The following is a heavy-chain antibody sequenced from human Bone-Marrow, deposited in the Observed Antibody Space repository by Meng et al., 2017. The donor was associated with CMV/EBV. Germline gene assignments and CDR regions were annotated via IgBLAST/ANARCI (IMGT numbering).Heavy chain of an antibody. CDR3: ARGKGSMVRGVITPGNEWFDY. J-gene: IGHJ4*02. V-gene: IGHV3-7*01. CDR1: GFTFSSYW. CDR2: IKQDGSEK. Sequence: GESLKISCAASGFTFSSYWMSWVRQAPGKGLEWVANIKQDGSEKYYVDSVKGRFTISRDNAKNSLYLQMNSLRAEDTAVYYCARGKGSMVRGVITPGNEWFDYWGQGTLVTVSS. D-gene: IGHD3-10*01.